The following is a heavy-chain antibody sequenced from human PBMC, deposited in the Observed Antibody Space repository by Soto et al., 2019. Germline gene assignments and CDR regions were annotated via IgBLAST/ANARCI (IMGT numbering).Heavy chain of an antibody. Sequence: PSETLSLTCTVSGGSISSGGYYWSWIRQHPGKGLEWIGYIYYSGSTYYNPSLKSRVTISVDTSKNQFSLKLSSVTAADTAVYYCARHPLPVVVISPWGQGTLVTVSS. CDR1: GGSISSGGYY. V-gene: IGHV4-39*01. CDR2: IYYSGST. D-gene: IGHD3-22*01. CDR3: ARHPLPVVVISP. J-gene: IGHJ5*02.